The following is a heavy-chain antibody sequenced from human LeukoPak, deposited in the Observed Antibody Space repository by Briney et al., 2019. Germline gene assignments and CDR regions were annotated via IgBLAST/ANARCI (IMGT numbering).Heavy chain of an antibody. CDR3: VRGQIGVSVIVH. D-gene: IGHD3-22*01. CDR1: GYTFSSYG. J-gene: IGHJ5*02. Sequence: GGSLRLSCAASGYTFSSYGMHWVRQAPGKGLEWVAVIWYDGSNKYYADSVKGRFTISRDNSKNTLYLQMNSLGAEDTAVYYCVRGQIGVSVIVHWGQGTLVTVSS. V-gene: IGHV3-33*01. CDR2: IWYDGSNK.